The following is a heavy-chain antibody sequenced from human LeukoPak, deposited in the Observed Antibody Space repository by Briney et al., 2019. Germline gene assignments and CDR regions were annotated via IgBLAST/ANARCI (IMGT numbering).Heavy chain of an antibody. CDR3: ARDGGGSYLTTFDY. D-gene: IGHD1-26*01. CDR1: GFTFSSYA. CDR2: VTGSGSTT. J-gene: IGHJ4*02. Sequence: GGSLRLSCAASGFTFSSYAMSWVRQAPQKGLEWVSGVTGSGSTTYYADFVKGRFTISRDNSKNTLYLQMNSLRADDTAVYYCARDGGGSYLTTFDYWGQGTLVTVS. V-gene: IGHV3-23*01.